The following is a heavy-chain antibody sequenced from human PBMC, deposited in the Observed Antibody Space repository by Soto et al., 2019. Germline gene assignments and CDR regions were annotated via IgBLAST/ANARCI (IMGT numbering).Heavy chain of an antibody. Sequence: QVELVQSGAEVKKPGSSVKVSCQASEDTFRNYAISWVRQAPGQGLEWMGGIIPIFGTANYAPTFQGRLTITADDLTATAYMDLTSLTSEDTAVYYCARGLLVGHETVDYWGQGTLVTVSS. CDR2: IIPIFGTA. D-gene: IGHD1-26*01. V-gene: IGHV1-69*01. CDR1: EDTFRNYA. J-gene: IGHJ4*02. CDR3: ARGLLVGHETVDY.